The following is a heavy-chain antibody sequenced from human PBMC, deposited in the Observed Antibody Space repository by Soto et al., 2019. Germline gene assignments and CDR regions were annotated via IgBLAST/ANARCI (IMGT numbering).Heavy chain of an antibody. CDR1: GGSISSVGHY. CDR3: ARESGGYDSSTRYGLDV. V-gene: IGHV4-31*03. J-gene: IGHJ6*02. D-gene: IGHD5-12*01. Sequence: PSETLSLTCSVSGGSISSVGHYWTWIRQQPGEGLEWIGYSYYSGSTDYNPSLKSRATISVDRSKNQFSLNLTSVTAADTAIYYCARESGGYDSSTRYGLDVWGQGTTVTVSS. CDR2: SYYSGST.